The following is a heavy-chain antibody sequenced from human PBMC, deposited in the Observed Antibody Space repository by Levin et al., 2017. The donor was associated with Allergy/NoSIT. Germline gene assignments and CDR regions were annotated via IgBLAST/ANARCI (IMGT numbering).Heavy chain of an antibody. D-gene: IGHD5-24*01. CDR3: ARGGDGYNQNTDDDAFDI. CDR2: MNPNSGNT. V-gene: IGHV1-8*01. J-gene: IGHJ3*02. Sequence: VASVKVSCKASGYTFTSYDINWVRQATGQGLEWMGGMNPNSGNTGYAQKFQGRVTMTRNTSISTAYMELSSLRSEDTAVYYCARGGDGYNQNTDDDAFDIWGQGTMVTVSS. CDR1: GYTFTSYD.